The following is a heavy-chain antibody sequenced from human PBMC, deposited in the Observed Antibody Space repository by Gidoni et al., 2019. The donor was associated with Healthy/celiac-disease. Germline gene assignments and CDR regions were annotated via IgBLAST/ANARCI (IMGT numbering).Heavy chain of an antibody. CDR3: ASRHANDPIDY. J-gene: IGHJ4*02. Sequence: QVQLQESGPGLAKPSGTLSLTCAGAGGSISSSHWWSWVRQPPGKGLEWMGEIYHRGSTNYNLSLKSRVTISVDKSKIQFSLTLSSVTAADTAVCFCASRHANDPIDYWGQGTLVTVSS. CDR2: IYHRGST. V-gene: IGHV4-4*02. CDR1: GGSISSSHW. D-gene: IGHD1-1*01.